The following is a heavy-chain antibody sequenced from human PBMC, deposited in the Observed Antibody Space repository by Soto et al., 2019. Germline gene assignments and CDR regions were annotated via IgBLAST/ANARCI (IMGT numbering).Heavy chain of an antibody. J-gene: IGHJ4*02. V-gene: IGHV4-34*01. CDR2: INHSGST. CDR1: GGSFSGYY. CDR3: ARDEITGLFDY. D-gene: IGHD2-8*02. Sequence: QVQLQQWGAGLLKPSETLSLTCAVYGGSFSGYYWTWIRQPPGTGLEWIGEINHSGSTNYNPSLKSRVTISVDTSKNQFSLKLTTVTAADTAVYCCARDEITGLFDYWGQGTLVTVSS.